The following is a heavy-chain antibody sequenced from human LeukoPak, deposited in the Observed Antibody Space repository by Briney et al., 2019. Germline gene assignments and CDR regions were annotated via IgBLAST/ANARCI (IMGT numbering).Heavy chain of an antibody. V-gene: IGHV3-30*02. CDR3: ARWAQPYHYYYMDV. CDR2: IRYDGSNK. J-gene: IGHJ6*03. CDR1: GFTFSNYG. Sequence: PGGSLRLSCAASGFTFSNYGKHWVRQAPGNRLEWVAFIRYDGSNKYYADSVKGRFTISRDNSKNTLYLQMNSLRAEDTAVYYCARWAQPYHYYYMDVWGKGTTVTVSS. D-gene: IGHD5-24*01.